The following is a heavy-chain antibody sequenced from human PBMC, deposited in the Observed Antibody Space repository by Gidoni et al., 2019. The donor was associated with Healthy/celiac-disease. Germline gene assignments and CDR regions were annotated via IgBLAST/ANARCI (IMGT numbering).Heavy chain of an antibody. D-gene: IGHD1-26*01. Sequence: QVTLKESGPVLVKPTETLTLTCTVTEFSLSNARMGVSWIRQPPAKALEWLAHILSNDEKSYSTSLKSRLTISKDPSKSQVVLTMTNMDPVDTATYYCARKVVGATSAFDIWGQGTMVTVSS. V-gene: IGHV2-26*01. CDR3: ARKVVGATSAFDI. CDR1: EFSLSNARMG. CDR2: ILSNDEK. J-gene: IGHJ3*02.